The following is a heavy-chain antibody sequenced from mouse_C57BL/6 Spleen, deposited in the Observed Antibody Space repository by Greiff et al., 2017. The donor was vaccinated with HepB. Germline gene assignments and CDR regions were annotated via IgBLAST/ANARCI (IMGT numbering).Heavy chain of an antibody. CDR2: ISSGGSYT. V-gene: IGHV5-6*01. CDR3: ARSPFITTVVAHWYFDV. Sequence: EVKLVESGGDLVKPGGSLKLSCAASGFTFSSYGMSWVRQTPDKRLEWVATISSGGSYTYYPDSVKGRFTISRDNAKNTRYLQMSSLKSEDTAMYYCARSPFITTVVAHWYFDVWGTGTTVTVSS. D-gene: IGHD1-1*01. J-gene: IGHJ1*03. CDR1: GFTFSSYG.